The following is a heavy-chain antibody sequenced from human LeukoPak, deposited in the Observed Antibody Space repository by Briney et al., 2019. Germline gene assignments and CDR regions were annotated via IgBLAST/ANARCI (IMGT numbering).Heavy chain of an antibody. J-gene: IGHJ4*02. CDR3: AKWNYGFADY. V-gene: IGHV4-31*03. CDR2: IYYTGTT. Sequence: SETLSLTCTVSGGSISSGGYYWSWIRQHPGKGLEWIGCIYYTGTTYYSRSLESRVTISLDTSKNQVPLQLTSVVAADTAVYYCAKWNYGFADYWGQGTLVTVSS. D-gene: IGHD1-7*01. CDR1: GGSISSGGYY.